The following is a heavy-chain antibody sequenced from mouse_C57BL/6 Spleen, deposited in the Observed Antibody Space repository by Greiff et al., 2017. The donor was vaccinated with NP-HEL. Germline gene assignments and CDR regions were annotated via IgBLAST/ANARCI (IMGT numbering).Heavy chain of an antibody. D-gene: IGHD1-1*01. CDR3: ARMDYGSSYNFDD. J-gene: IGHJ2*01. CDR2: ISSGSSTI. V-gene: IGHV5-17*01. Sequence: EVMLVESGGGLVKPGGSLKLSCAASGFTFSDYGMHWVRQAPEKGLEWVAYISSGSSTIYYADTVKGRFTISRDNAKNTLFLQMTSLRSEDTAMYYCARMDYGSSYNFDDWGQGTTLTVSS. CDR1: GFTFSDYG.